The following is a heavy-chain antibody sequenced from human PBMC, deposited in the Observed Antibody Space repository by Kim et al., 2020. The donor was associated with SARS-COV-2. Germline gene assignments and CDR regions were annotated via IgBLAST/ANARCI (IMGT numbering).Heavy chain of an antibody. J-gene: IGHJ3*02. Sequence: ASVKVSCMVSGYTLTELSMHWVRQAPGKGLEWMGGFDPEDGETIYAQKFQGRVTMTEDTSTDTAYMELSSLRSEDTAVYYCATGVDTAMARGAFDIWGQGTMVTVSS. D-gene: IGHD5-18*01. CDR2: FDPEDGET. CDR1: GYTLTELS. CDR3: ATGVDTAMARGAFDI. V-gene: IGHV1-24*01.